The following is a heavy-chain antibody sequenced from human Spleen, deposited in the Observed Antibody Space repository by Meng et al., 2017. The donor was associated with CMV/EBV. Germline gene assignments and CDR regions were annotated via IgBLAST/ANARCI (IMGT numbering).Heavy chain of an antibody. CDR3: ARDEGGSGWFDP. CDR1: GGSISSSSYY. V-gene: IGHV4-39*07. J-gene: IGHJ5*02. CDR2: IYYSGST. Sequence: GGSISSSSYYWGWIRQPPGKGLEWIGSIYYSGSTYYNPSLKSRVTISVDTSKNQFSLKLSSVTAADTAVYYCARDEGGSGWFDPWGQGTLVTVSS. D-gene: IGHD3-10*01.